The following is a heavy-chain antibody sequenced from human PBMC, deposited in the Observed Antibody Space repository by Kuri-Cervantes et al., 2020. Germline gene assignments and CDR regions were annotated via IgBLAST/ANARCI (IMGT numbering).Heavy chain of an antibody. CDR3: AKDQGYYDSSGYFDY. J-gene: IGHJ4*02. D-gene: IGHD3-22*01. V-gene: IGHV3-7*01. CDR1: GFTFSSYW. CDR2: IKQDGSAR. Sequence: GGSLRLSCVASGFTFSSYWMNWVRQAPGKGLEWVAIIKQDGSARYYADSVKGRFTISRDNVKNSLYLQMNSLRAEDTAVYYCAKDQGYYDSSGYFDYWGQGTLVTVSS.